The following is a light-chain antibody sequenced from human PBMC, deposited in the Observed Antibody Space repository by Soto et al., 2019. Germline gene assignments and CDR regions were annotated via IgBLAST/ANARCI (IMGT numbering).Light chain of an antibody. J-gene: IGLJ2*01. CDR1: SGDIGRYNY. CDR3: SSYTTSNSVI. Sequence: QSALTQPASVSGSPGQSITISCSGTSGDIGRYNYVSWYQQHPYTAPKLMIYDVTNRPSGVSNRFSGSKSGNTASLTISGLQAEDEADYYCSSYTTSNSVIFGGGTKLTVL. V-gene: IGLV2-14*01. CDR2: DVT.